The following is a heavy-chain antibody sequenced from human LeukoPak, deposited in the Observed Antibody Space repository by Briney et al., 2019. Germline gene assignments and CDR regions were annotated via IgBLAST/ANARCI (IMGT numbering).Heavy chain of an antibody. CDR3: ARGWYYFDY. Sequence: PGGSLRLSCAASGFTFDDYAMHWVRQAPGKGLEWVSGISWNSGSIGYADSVKGRFTISRDNAKNSLYLQMNSLRAEDMALYYCARGWYYFDYWGQGTLVTVSS. CDR1: GFTFDDYA. V-gene: IGHV3-9*03. D-gene: IGHD2-15*01. CDR2: ISWNSGSI. J-gene: IGHJ4*02.